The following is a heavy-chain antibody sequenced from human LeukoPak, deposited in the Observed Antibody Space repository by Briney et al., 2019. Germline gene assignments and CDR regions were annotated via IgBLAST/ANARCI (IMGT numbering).Heavy chain of an antibody. Sequence: ASVKVSCKASGYIFTTCYKHWVRQAPGQGLEWMGVINTSGGSTTYAQRIQGRVTMTRDTSTSTVYMELSSLRSDDTAVYYCVREGSGTYYDYYYGLDVWGQGTTVTVSS. V-gene: IGHV1-46*01. CDR2: INTSGGST. D-gene: IGHD1-26*01. CDR3: VREGSGTYYDYYYGLDV. J-gene: IGHJ6*02. CDR1: GYIFTTCY.